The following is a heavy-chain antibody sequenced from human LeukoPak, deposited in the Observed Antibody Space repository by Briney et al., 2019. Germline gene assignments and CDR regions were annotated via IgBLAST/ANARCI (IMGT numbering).Heavy chain of an antibody. J-gene: IGHJ4*02. CDR1: GYTFTSYG. D-gene: IGHD3-10*01. CDR3: ARDFPAYYYGSGSSFDY. V-gene: IGHV1-18*01. CDR2: ISAYTGNT. Sequence: GASVKVSCKASGYTFTSYGISWVRQAPGQGLEWMVWISAYTGNTNDAQQLQGRVTMTTDTSTSTAYMELRSLRSDDTAVYYCARDFPAYYYGSGSSFDYWGQGTLVTVSS.